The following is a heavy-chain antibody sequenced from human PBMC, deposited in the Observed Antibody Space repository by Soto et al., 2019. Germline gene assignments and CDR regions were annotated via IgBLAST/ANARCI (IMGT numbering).Heavy chain of an antibody. V-gene: IGHV1-69*02. CDR1: GDTFNFYT. J-gene: IGHJ4*02. D-gene: IGHD3-10*01. Sequence: QVQLVQSGAEVKKPGSSVKVSCKDSGDTFNFYTISWVGQAPGLGLEWMGRFNPILSFSNSALKFQGRVTLTADKSTSTAYMVLSSLRSEDTAIYYCATSFGSGSRAFDYWGQGALVTVSS. CDR2: FNPILSFS. CDR3: ATSFGSGSRAFDY.